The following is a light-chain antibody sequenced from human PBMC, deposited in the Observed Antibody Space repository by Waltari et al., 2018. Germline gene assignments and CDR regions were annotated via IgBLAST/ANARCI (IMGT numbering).Light chain of an antibody. CDR2: GSI. CDR3: QSYDSSLTGFWV. CDR1: RSNIGAGYE. V-gene: IGLV1-40*01. Sequence: QSLLTQPPSVSGAPGQRITISCTGSRSNIGAGYEVHWYQQFPGTPPKLLIFGSINRASGVPYRFSGSKSGTSASLAITGLQPEDEADYYCQSYDSSLTGFWVFGGGTKLTVV. J-gene: IGLJ3*02.